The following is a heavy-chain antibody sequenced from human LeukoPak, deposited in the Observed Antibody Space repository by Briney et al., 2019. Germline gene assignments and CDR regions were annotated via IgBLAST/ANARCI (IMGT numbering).Heavy chain of an antibody. Sequence: ASVKVSCKASGYTFTSYGISWGRQAPGQGLECVGWISAYSCNTNYAQNLQGRLTITTDTSTSTAYTELRSLRSDDTAVYYCATITFARRDLTGYYGMGYWGQGTLVTVSS. CDR3: ATITFARRDLTGYYGMGY. CDR1: GYTFTSYG. D-gene: IGHD3-9*01. V-gene: IGHV1-18*01. J-gene: IGHJ4*02. CDR2: ISAYSCNT.